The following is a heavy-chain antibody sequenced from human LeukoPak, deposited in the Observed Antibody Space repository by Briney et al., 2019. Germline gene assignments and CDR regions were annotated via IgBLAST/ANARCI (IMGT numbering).Heavy chain of an antibody. CDR3: AKDYYDSSGYPRYAFDI. V-gene: IGHV3-33*06. CDR2: IWYDGSNK. J-gene: IGHJ3*02. Sequence: GSLRLSCAASGFTFSSYGMHWVRQAPGKGLEWVAVIWYDGSNKYYADSVKGRFTISRDNSKNTLYLQMNSLRAEDTAVYYCAKDYYDSSGYPRYAFDIWGQGTMVTVSS. D-gene: IGHD3-22*01. CDR1: GFTFSSYG.